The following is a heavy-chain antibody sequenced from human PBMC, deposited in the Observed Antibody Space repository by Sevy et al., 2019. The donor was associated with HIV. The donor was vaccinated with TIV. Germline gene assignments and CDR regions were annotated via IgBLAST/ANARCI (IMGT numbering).Heavy chain of an antibody. D-gene: IGHD3-9*01. Sequence: GESLKISCKGSGYSFTSYWIGWVRQMPGKGLEWMGIIYPGDSDTRYSPSFQGRVTISADKSIGTAYLQWSSLKASDTAMYYCARHALGLDDILTGSPSWFDPWGQGTLVTVSS. CDR3: ARHALGLDDILTGSPSWFDP. J-gene: IGHJ5*02. CDR1: GYSFTSYW. V-gene: IGHV5-51*01. CDR2: IYPGDSDT.